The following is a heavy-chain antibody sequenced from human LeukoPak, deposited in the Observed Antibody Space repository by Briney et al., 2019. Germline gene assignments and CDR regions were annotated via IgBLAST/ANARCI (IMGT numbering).Heavy chain of an antibody. CDR3: ARYLRKLYGRGGDYYFYMDV. J-gene: IGHJ6*03. CDR1: GFTFDDYG. Sequence: GGSLRLSCAASGFTFDDYGMSWVRQVPGKGLEWVSGINWNGSGAGYADSVKGRFTISRDNAKNSLYLQMNSLKAEDTALFYCARYLRKLYGRGGDYYFYMDVRGKGTTVTVSS. CDR2: INWNGSGA. D-gene: IGHD4-17*01. V-gene: IGHV3-20*04.